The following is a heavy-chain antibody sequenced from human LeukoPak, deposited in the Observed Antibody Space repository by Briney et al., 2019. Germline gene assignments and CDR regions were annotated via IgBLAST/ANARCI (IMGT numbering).Heavy chain of an antibody. D-gene: IGHD6-19*01. CDR3: AKYRGGQWLVRSVSYFDY. CDR1: GFTFSSYA. Sequence: GGSLRLSCAASGFTFSSYAMSWVRQAPGKGLEWVSAISGSGGSTYYADSVKGRFTISRDNSKNTLYLQMNSLRAEDTAVYYCAKYRGGQWLVRSVSYFDYWGQGTLVTVSS. CDR2: ISGSGGST. J-gene: IGHJ4*02. V-gene: IGHV3-23*01.